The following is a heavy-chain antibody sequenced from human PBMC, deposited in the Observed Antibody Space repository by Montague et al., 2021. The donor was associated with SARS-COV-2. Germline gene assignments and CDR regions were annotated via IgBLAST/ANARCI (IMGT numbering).Heavy chain of an antibody. J-gene: IGHJ6*02. CDR3: AGASGYPIRGMDV. CDR2: IYSDGSRI. Sequence: SRRLSCAASEFSFRSDWINWVRQGPGKGLVWVSRIYSDGSRIDYADSVKGRFTISRDNARNTVFLQMNSLRVEDAAVYYCAGASGYPIRGMDVWGQGTTVTVSS. V-gene: IGHV3-74*01. D-gene: IGHD5-12*01. CDR1: EFSFRSDW.